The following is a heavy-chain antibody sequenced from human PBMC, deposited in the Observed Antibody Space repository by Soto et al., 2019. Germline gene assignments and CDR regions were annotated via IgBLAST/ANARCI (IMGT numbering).Heavy chain of an antibody. J-gene: IGHJ3*02. CDR3: ARGLGSGPFDI. Sequence: SETLSLTCTVSGGSISSGDYYWSWIRQPPGKGLEWIGYIYYSGSTYYNPSLKSRVTISVDTSKNQFSLKLSSVTAADTAMYYRARGLGSGPFDIWGQGTMVTVSS. CDR1: GGSISSGDYY. V-gene: IGHV4-30-4*01. D-gene: IGHD2-15*01. CDR2: IYYSGST.